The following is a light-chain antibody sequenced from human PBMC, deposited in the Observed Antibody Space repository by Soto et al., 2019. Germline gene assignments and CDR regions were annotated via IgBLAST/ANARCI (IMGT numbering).Light chain of an antibody. J-gene: IGLJ1*01. V-gene: IGLV2-14*01. CDR3: ASYTTSSTYV. CDR1: SSDVGGYSY. Sequence: LTQPASVSGSPGQSIAISCTGTSSDVGGYSYVSWYQQQPGKAPKLVISDVSNRPSGVSDRFSGSKSGNTASLTISGLQTEDEADYYCASYTTSSTYVFGTGTKSPS. CDR2: DVS.